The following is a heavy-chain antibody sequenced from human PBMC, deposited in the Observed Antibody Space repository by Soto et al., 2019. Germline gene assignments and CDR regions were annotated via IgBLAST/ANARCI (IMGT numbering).Heavy chain of an antibody. CDR2: IKQDGSEK. CDR3: AKPLWQWLSRCAFDI. D-gene: IGHD6-19*01. Sequence: PGGSLRLSCAASGFTFSSYWMSWVRQAPGKGLEWVANIKQDGSEKYYVDSVKGRFTISRDNAKNSLYLQMNSLRAEDTAVYYCAKPLWQWLSRCAFDIWGQGTMVTV. CDR1: GFTFSSYW. J-gene: IGHJ3*02. V-gene: IGHV3-7*03.